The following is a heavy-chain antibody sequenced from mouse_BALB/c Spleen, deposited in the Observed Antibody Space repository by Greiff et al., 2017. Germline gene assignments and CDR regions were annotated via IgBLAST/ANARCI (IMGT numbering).Heavy chain of an antibody. CDR3: AREGRYDFDGLMDY. CDR2: ISYSGST. D-gene: IGHD2-4*01. V-gene: IGHV3-8*02. J-gene: IGHJ4*01. CDR1: GDSITSGY. Sequence: EVKLQESGPSLVKPSQTLSLTCSVTGDSITSGYWNWIRKFPGNKLEYMGYISYSGSTYYNPSLKSRISITRDTSKNQYYLQLNSVTTEDTATYYCAREGRYDFDGLMDYWGQGTSVTVSS.